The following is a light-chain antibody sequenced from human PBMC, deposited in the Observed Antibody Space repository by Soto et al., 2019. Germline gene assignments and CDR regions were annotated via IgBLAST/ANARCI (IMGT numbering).Light chain of an antibody. CDR3: MQSLQTPRT. Sequence: DFVMTQSPLSLPVTPGEPASISCRSSQSLLHSNGYNYLDWYLQKPGQSPQLLIYLGSNRASGVPDRFRGSGSGTDFTLKISRVEAEDVGVYYCMQSLQTPRTFGQGTKVEIK. V-gene: IGKV2-28*01. J-gene: IGKJ1*01. CDR2: LGS. CDR1: QSLLHSNGYNY.